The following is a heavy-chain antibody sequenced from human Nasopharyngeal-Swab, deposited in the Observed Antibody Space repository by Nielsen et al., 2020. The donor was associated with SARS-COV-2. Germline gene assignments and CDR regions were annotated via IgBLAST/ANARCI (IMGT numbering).Heavy chain of an antibody. CDR3: ASHPLADITIFGVATRGAFDI. V-gene: IGHV4-39*07. D-gene: IGHD3-3*01. J-gene: IGHJ3*02. CDR1: GGSISSSSYY. CDR2: IYYSGST. Sequence: SETLSLTCTVSGGSISSSSYYWGWIRQPPGKGLEWIGSIYYSGSTYYNPSLKSRVTISVDTSKNQFSLKLSSVTAADTAVYYCASHPLADITIFGVATRGAFDIWGQGTMVTVSS.